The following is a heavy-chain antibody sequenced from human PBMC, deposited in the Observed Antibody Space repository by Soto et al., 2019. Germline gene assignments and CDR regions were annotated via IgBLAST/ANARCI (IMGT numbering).Heavy chain of an antibody. CDR1: GGSFSGYY. D-gene: IGHD3-16*01. Sequence: SETLSLTCTVYGGSFSGYYWSWIRQPPGKGLEWIGEINHSGSTNYNPSLKSRVTISVDTSKNQFSLKLSSVTAADTAVYYCARRANMTAFDDWGQGTLVTVSS. CDR2: INHSGST. J-gene: IGHJ4*02. CDR3: ARRANMTAFDD. V-gene: IGHV4-34*01.